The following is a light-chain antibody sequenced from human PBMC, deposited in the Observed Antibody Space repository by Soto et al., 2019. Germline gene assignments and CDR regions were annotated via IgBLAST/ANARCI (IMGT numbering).Light chain of an antibody. CDR3: QQYGSSLFT. CDR1: QSVSSSY. CDR2: GAS. Sequence: EIVLTQSPGTLSLSPGERATLSCRASQSVSSSYLAWYQQKPGQAPRLLIYGASSRSTGIPDRFSGSGSGTEFTLTISRLEPEDFAVYYCQQYGSSLFTFGPGTKVDIK. V-gene: IGKV3-20*01. J-gene: IGKJ3*01.